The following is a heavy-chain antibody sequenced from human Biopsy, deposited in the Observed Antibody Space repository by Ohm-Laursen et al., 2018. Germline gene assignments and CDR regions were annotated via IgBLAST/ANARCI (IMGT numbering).Heavy chain of an antibody. V-gene: IGHV4-39*01. J-gene: IGHJ5*02. Sequence: SDTLSLTCAVSGGSVSSNTNYWAWIRQPPGKGLEWIGSIFYSGIIYYNPSLKSRVSISVDTSKNQFSLNLNPVTAADTAVYYCARHPTGFWFDPWGQGTLVIVSS. CDR2: IFYSGII. CDR3: ARHPTGFWFDP. CDR1: GGSVSSNTNY.